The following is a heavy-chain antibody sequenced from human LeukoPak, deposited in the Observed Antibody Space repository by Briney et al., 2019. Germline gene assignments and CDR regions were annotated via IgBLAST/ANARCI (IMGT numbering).Heavy chain of an antibody. Sequence: GGSLRLSCAASGFTFSSYSMNWVRQAPGKGLEWVSSISSSSSYIYYADSVKGRFTISRDNAKNSLYLQMSSLRAEDTAVYYCARDWYFGYSDVFDIWGQGTMVTVSS. V-gene: IGHV3-21*01. J-gene: IGHJ3*02. CDR3: ARDWYFGYSDVFDI. CDR1: GFTFSSYS. D-gene: IGHD3-22*01. CDR2: ISSSSSYI.